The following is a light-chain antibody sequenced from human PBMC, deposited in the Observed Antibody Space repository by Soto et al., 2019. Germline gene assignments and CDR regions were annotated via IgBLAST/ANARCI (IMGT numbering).Light chain of an antibody. Sequence: EIVLTQSPGTLSLSPGERATLSCRASQSVSSSYLAWYQQKPGQAPRLLIYGASRRATGIPDRFSGSGSETYFSLTISRREPEDFSLYYCQQYGSSPRTFGQRTQVEIK. V-gene: IGKV3-20*01. J-gene: IGKJ1*01. CDR3: QQYGSSPRT. CDR1: QSVSSSY. CDR2: GAS.